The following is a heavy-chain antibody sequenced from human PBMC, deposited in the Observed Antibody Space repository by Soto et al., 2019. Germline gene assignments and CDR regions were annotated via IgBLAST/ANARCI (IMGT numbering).Heavy chain of an antibody. D-gene: IGHD2-15*01. J-gene: IGHJ6*03. CDR2: ILFDGSDN. V-gene: IGHV3-30*18. CDR1: GFSFNNYG. CDR3: VKDMGYFSGGSCYWGAYFYYYMDV. Sequence: QVHLVESGGGVVQPGGSLRLSCAASGFSFNNYGMHWVRQAPGKGLEWVAVILFDGSDNWYADSVKGRFTISRDNSKNTLYLHMNSLTAEDTAVYYCVKDMGYFSGGSCYWGAYFYYYMDVWGKGTTVTVSS.